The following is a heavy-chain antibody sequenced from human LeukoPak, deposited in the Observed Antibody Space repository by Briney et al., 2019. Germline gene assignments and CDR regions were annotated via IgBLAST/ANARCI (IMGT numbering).Heavy chain of an antibody. J-gene: IGHJ4*01. CDR1: GGSVSSGRYH. D-gene: IGHD1-26*01. CDR2: MYYSGST. Sequence: SETLSLTCTVSGGSVSSGRYHWSWIRQSPGKGLEWIGYMYYSGSTNYNPSLKSRVTISVDTSKNQFFPKLSSVTAADTAVYYCASGGSYYVLDYWGQGTLVTVSS. CDR3: ASGGSYYVLDY. V-gene: IGHV4-61*01.